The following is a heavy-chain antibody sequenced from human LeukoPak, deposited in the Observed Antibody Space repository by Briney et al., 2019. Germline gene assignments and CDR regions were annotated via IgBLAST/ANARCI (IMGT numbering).Heavy chain of an antibody. J-gene: IGHJ4*02. CDR3: ARGFLGGTDQYFDS. D-gene: IGHD6-19*01. CDR1: GFTFSTYA. CDR2: IGGGGPTT. V-gene: IGHV3-23*01. Sequence: GGSLRLSCAASGFTFSTYAMNWVRRAPAKGLEWVSTIGGGGPTTNYADSVKDRFTISRDNSKNTLYLQMNSLRAEDTTVYFCARGFLGGTDQYFDSWGQGTLVTVSS.